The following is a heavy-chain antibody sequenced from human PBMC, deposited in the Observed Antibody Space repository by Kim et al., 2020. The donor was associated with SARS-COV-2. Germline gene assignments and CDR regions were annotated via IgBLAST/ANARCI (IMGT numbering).Heavy chain of an antibody. J-gene: IGHJ4*02. CDR2: IIPIFGTA. CDR1: GGTFSSYA. Sequence: SVKVSCKASGGTFSSYAISWVRQAPGQGLEWMGGIIPIFGTANYAQKFQGRVTITADESTSTAYMELSSLRSEDTAVYYCASSSGWYHGGVYEPPDYWGQGTLVTVSS. CDR3: ASSSGWYHGGVYEPPDY. D-gene: IGHD6-19*01. V-gene: IGHV1-69*13.